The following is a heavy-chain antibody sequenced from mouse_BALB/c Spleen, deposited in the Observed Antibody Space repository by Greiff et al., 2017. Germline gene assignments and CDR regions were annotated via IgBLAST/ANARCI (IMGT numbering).Heavy chain of an antibody. V-gene: IGHV1-87*01. Sequence: QVQLQQSGAELARPGASVKLSCKASGYTFTSYWMQWVKQRPGQGLEWIGAIYPGDGDTRYTQKFKGKATLTADKSSSTAYMQLSSLASEDSAVYYCARGDDGYYVYAMDYWGQGTSVTVSS. CDR1: GYTFTSYW. J-gene: IGHJ4*01. CDR3: ARGDDGYYVYAMDY. CDR2: IYPGDGDT. D-gene: IGHD2-3*01.